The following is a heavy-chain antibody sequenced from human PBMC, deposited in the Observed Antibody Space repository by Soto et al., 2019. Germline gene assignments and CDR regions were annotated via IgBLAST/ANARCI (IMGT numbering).Heavy chain of an antibody. J-gene: IGHJ4*02. CDR2: IYYTGAA. V-gene: IGHV4-31*03. Sequence: QVQLQESGPGLVKPSQTLTLTCSMSGGSIDTGGFYWSWARQLPGKGLQWIGYIYYTGAAYYNPALKSRVVISLDTSANQFSLSLTSLTAADTAVYYCASGTFNDISFDSWGQGRLVTVSS. CDR1: GGSIDTGGFY. D-gene: IGHD2-21*01. CDR3: ASGTFNDISFDS.